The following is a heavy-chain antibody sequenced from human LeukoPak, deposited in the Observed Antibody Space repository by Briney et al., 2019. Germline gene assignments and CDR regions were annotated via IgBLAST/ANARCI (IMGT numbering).Heavy chain of an antibody. D-gene: IGHD4-23*01. CDR1: GGSISSGGYY. CDR3: ARTTVVAKYFDY. J-gene: IGHJ4*02. Sequence: PSETLSLTCAVSGGSISSGGYYWSWIRQHPGKGLEWFGYIYYSGSTYYNPSLKSRLTISVDTSKNQFSLKLSSVTAADTAVYYCARTTVVAKYFDYWGQGTLVTVSS. CDR2: IYYSGST. V-gene: IGHV4-31*11.